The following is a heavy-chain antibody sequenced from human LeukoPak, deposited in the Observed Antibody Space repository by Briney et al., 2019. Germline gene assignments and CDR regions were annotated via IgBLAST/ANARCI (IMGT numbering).Heavy chain of an antibody. J-gene: IGHJ4*02. CDR3: ARAPWRIAVAGTQSPLDY. D-gene: IGHD6-19*01. CDR2: ISAYNGNT. V-gene: IGHV1-18*01. CDR1: GYTFTSYG. Sequence: ASVKVSCKASGYTFTSYGISWVQQAPGQGLEWMGWISAYNGNTNYAQKLQGRVTMTTDTSTSTAYMELRSLRSDDTAVYYCARAPWRIAVAGTQSPLDYWGQGTLVTVSS.